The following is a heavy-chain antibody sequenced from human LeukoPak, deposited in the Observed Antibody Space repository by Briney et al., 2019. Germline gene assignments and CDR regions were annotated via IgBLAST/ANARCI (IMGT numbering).Heavy chain of an antibody. CDR3: ARDTTT. J-gene: IGHJ5*02. D-gene: IGHD1-1*01. CDR1: GFTYSSYV. Sequence: VGPVRLSCAASGFTYSSYVMHWLREAPGKGLEWVAVISYDGSNKYYADSVKGRFTISRDNSKNTLYLQMNSLRAEDTAVYYCARDTTTWGQGTLVTVSS. CDR2: ISYDGSNK. V-gene: IGHV3-30*03.